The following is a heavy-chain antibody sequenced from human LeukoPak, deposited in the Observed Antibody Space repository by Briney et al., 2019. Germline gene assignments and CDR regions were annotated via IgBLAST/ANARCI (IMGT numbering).Heavy chain of an antibody. CDR1: GYSFTSYW. V-gene: IGHV5-51*01. CDR2: IYPRDSDT. J-gene: IGHJ4*02. CDR3: ARRYGSEEVDY. Sequence: GESLQISCKGSGYSFTSYWIAWVRQMPGKGLEWMGIIYPRDSDTTYSPSFQGQVTISADKSISTAYLQWSSLKASDTAMYYCARRYGSEEVDYRGQGTLVTVSS. D-gene: IGHD3-10*01.